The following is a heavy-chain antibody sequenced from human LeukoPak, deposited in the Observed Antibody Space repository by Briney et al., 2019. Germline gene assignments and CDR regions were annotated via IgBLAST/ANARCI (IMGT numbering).Heavy chain of an antibody. D-gene: IGHD2-8*01. CDR1: GFTFSSYW. V-gene: IGHV3-7*01. J-gene: IGHJ3*02. CDR3: ARDIVLMVYASLGGAFDI. CDR2: IKQDGSEK. Sequence: GGSLRLSCAASGFTFSSYWMSWVRQAPGNGLEWVANIKQDGSEKYYVDSVKGRFTISRDNAKNSLYLQMNSLRAEDTAVYYCARDIVLMVYASLGGAFDIWGQGTMVTVSS.